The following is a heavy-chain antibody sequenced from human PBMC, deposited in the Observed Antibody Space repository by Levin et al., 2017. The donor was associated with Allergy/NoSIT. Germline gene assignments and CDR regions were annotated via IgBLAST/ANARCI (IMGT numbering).Heavy chain of an antibody. J-gene: IGHJ6*02. CDR1: GFSFSKSG. CDR3: ARDLTTGRGGMDV. CDR2: IRPTSEII. D-gene: IGHD1-1*01. Sequence: LGESLKISCAASGFSFSKSGMNWVRQAPGQGLEWVSYIRPTSEIIHYADSVKGRFTISRDNAENSLYLQMNSLRAEDTAIYYCARDLTTGRGGMDVWGQGTTVTVSS. V-gene: IGHV3-48*04.